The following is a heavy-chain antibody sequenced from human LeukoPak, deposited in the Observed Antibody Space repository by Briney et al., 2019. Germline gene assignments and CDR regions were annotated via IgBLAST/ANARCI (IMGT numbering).Heavy chain of an antibody. J-gene: IGHJ1*01. D-gene: IGHD2-15*01. CDR2: INQSGST. Sequence: SETLSLTCAVYGGSFSGYYWSWIRQPPGKGLEWIGEINQSGSTNYNPSLKSRVTISVDTSKNQFSLKLSSVTAADTAVYYCARGPYCSGGSCYSRAEYFQHWGQGTLVTVSS. V-gene: IGHV4-34*01. CDR1: GGSFSGYY. CDR3: ARGPYCSGGSCYSRAEYFQH.